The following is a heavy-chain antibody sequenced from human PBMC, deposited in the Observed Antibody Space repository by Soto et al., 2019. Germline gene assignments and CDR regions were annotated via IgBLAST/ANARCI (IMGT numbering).Heavy chain of an antibody. CDR2: ISGSGGST. CDR1: GFTFSSYA. D-gene: IGHD6-13*01. CDR3: AKYLGYSSSWAPCRLVGCPSYMDV. Sequence: GGSLRLSCAASGFTFSSYAMSWVRQAPGKGLEWVSAISGSGGSTYYADSVKGRFTISRDNSKNTLYLQMNSLRAEDTAVYYCAKYLGYSSSWAPCRLVGCPSYMDVWGKGTTVTVSS. V-gene: IGHV3-23*01. J-gene: IGHJ6*03.